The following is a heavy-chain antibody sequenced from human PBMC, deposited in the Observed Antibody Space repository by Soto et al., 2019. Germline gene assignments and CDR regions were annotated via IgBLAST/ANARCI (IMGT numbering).Heavy chain of an antibody. CDR2: IYYSGST. V-gene: IGHV4-59*02. J-gene: IGHJ4*02. CDR3: ARRYGASFDY. CDR1: GGSVSSYY. Sequence: HSWTLSITCAVSGGSVSSYYWSWIRQPPGKGLEWIGYIYYSGSTNYNPSLKSRVTISVDTSKNQFSLKLSSVTAADTAVYYCARRYGASFDYWGQGTLVTVSS. D-gene: IGHD4-17*01.